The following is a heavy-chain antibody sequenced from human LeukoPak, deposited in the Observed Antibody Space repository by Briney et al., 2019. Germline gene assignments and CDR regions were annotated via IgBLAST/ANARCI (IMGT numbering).Heavy chain of an antibody. CDR2: IYYSGST. V-gene: IGHV4-38-2*02. CDR1: GYSISSGYY. Sequence: SETLSLTCTVSGYSISSGYYWGWIRQPPGKGLEWIGSIYYSGSTYYNPSLKSRVTISVDTSKNQFSLKLSSVTAADTAVYYCARGGVGYCSGGSCYGLNYFDYWGQGTLVTVSS. D-gene: IGHD2-15*01. CDR3: ARGGVGYCSGGSCYGLNYFDY. J-gene: IGHJ4*02.